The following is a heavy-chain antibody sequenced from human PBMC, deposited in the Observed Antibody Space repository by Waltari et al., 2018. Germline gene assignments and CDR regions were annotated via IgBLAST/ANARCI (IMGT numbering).Heavy chain of an antibody. D-gene: IGHD6-13*01. CDR3: AKDQITPTAGTDYYYYYGMDV. Sequence: EVQLLESGGGLVQPGGSLILSCAASGFTFSSSAMSLLRQARGQGLDWVSAMGGSGGGTYYANSVKSRLTVSRDNSKNTLYLRMNSLRAEDTAVYYCAKDQITPTAGTDYYYYYGMDVWGQGTTVTVSS. J-gene: IGHJ6*02. CDR1: GFTFSSSA. CDR2: MGGSGGGT. V-gene: IGHV3-23*01.